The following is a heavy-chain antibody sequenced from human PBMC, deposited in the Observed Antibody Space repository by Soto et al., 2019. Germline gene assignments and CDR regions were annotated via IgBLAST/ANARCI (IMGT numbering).Heavy chain of an antibody. V-gene: IGHV4-39*01. CDR2: IYYSGTT. Sequence: QLQLQESGPGLVKPSETLSLTCTVSGGSISSNSYYWAWIRQPPGKGLEWIGNIYYSGTTYYNPSPRSRVPISVDTSKNQFSLKLSSVTAADTAVYYCARHKGGYYSGVDVWGQGTTVTVSS. D-gene: IGHD3-16*01. J-gene: IGHJ6*02. CDR3: ARHKGGYYSGVDV. CDR1: GGSISSNSYY.